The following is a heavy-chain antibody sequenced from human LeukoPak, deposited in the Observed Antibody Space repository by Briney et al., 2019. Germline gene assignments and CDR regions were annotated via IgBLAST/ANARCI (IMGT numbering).Heavy chain of an antibody. D-gene: IGHD5-18*01. CDR1: GFTFSSYA. Sequence: GGSLRLSCAASGFTFSSYAMSWVRQAPGKGLEWVSAISGSGDSAYYADSVKGRFTISRDNSKNTLYLQMNSLRAEDTAVYYCAREAKYSYGEYWGQGTLVTVSS. V-gene: IGHV3-23*01. CDR3: AREAKYSYGEY. CDR2: ISGSGDSA. J-gene: IGHJ4*02.